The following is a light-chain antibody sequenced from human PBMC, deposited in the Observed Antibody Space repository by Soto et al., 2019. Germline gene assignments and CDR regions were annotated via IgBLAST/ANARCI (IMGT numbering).Light chain of an antibody. CDR1: QSVSSY. CDR2: DTS. Sequence: EIVLTQSPATLSLSPGERATLSCRASQSVSSYLAWYQQKPGQAPRLLIYDTSTRATGIPARFSGSGFGTDVTLTISSLEPEDFAVYYCQQRSDWPPNTFGQGTKLEIK. V-gene: IGKV3-11*01. J-gene: IGKJ2*01. CDR3: QQRSDWPPNT.